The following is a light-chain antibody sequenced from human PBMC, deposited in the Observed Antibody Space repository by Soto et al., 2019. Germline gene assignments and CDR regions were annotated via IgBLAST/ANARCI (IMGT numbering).Light chain of an antibody. V-gene: IGKV1-6*01. J-gene: IGKJ4*01. CDR1: QGIRND. CDR3: LQDYNYPLT. Sequence: AIRMTQSPSSLSASVGDRVTITCRASQGIRNDLGWYQQKPGKAPKLLIYAASSLQSGVPSRFSGSGSGTDLTLTISSLQPEDFATYYCLQDYNYPLTFGGGTKVDIK. CDR2: AAS.